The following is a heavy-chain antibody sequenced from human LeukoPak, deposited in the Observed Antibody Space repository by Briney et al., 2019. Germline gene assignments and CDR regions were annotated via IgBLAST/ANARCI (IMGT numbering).Heavy chain of an antibody. Sequence: GASVKVSCKASGYTFTAYYIHWVRQAPGQGLEWIGVINPSAGTTSYAQKFQDRVSMTRDTSTSTVYMELSSLRSEDTAVYYCARMWTVPSRGWDSDYWGQGTLVTVSS. CDR3: ARMWTVPSRGWDSDY. V-gene: IGHV1-46*01. J-gene: IGHJ4*02. CDR1: GYTFTAYY. D-gene: IGHD3/OR15-3a*01. CDR2: INPSAGTT.